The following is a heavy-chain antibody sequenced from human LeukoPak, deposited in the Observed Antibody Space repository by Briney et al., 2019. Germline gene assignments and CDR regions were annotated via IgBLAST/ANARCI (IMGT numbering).Heavy chain of an antibody. CDR1: GYTFTGYY. Sequence: ASVQGSCKASGYTFTGYYMHWVRQVPGQALEWMGWINPNSGSTNYAQKLQGRVTMTRDTSITTAYMEMSRLRSDDTAVYYCARGFSSWYLSPYYLEYCGQGTPVTVSS. CDR3: ARGFSSWYLSPYYLEY. V-gene: IGHV1-2*02. J-gene: IGHJ4*02. CDR2: INPNSGST. D-gene: IGHD6-13*01.